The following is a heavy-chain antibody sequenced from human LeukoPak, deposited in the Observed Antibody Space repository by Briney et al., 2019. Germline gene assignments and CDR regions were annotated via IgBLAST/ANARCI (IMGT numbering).Heavy chain of an antibody. V-gene: IGHV3-21*01. CDR1: GFTFSSYS. D-gene: IGHD5-18*01. CDR2: ISSSSSNI. J-gene: IGHJ4*02. CDR3: ARERGYSYGYGDY. Sequence: PGGSLRLSCAGSGFTFSSYSMNRVRQAPGKGLEWVSSISSSSSNIYYADSVKGRFTISRDNAKNSLYLQMNSLRAEDTAVYYCARERGYSYGYGDYWGQGTLVTVSS.